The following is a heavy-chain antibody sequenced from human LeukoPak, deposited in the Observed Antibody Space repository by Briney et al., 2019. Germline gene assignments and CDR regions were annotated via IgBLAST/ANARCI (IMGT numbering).Heavy chain of an antibody. Sequence: SETLSLTCAVSGGSISSSNWWSWVRPPPGKGLEWIGEIYHSGSTNYNPSLKSRVTISVDKSKNQFSLKLSSVTAADTAVYYCARDRAAAGYLDYWGQGTLVTVSS. D-gene: IGHD6-13*01. CDR1: GGSISSSNW. CDR2: IYHSGST. V-gene: IGHV4-4*02. J-gene: IGHJ4*02. CDR3: ARDRAAAGYLDY.